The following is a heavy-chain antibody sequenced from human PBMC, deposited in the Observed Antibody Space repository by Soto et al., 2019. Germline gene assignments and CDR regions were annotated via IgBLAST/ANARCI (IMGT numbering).Heavy chain of an antibody. J-gene: IGHJ6*02. V-gene: IGHV4-34*01. CDR3: ARARRLNYYYYYGMDV. CDR1: GGSFSGYY. CDR2: INHSGST. D-gene: IGHD2-8*01. Sequence: SETLSLTCAVYGGSFSGYYWSWIRQPPGKGLEWIGEINHSGSTNYNPSLKSRVTISVDTSKNQFSLKLSSVTAADTAVYYCARARRLNYYYYYGMDVWGQGTTVTVSS.